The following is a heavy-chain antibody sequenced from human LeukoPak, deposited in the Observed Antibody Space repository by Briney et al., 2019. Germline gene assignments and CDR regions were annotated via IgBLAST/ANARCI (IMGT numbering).Heavy chain of an antibody. D-gene: IGHD3-10*01. CDR1: GGSISSYY. V-gene: IGHV4-4*07. Sequence: PSETLSLTCTVSGGSISSYYWSWIRQLAGKGLEWIGRIYTSGSTNYNPSLKSRVTMSVDTSKNQFSLKLSSVTAADTALYYCAKHYMGSSYNHGLDCWGQGTLVTVSS. CDR3: AKHYMGSSYNHGLDC. CDR2: IYTSGST. J-gene: IGHJ4*02.